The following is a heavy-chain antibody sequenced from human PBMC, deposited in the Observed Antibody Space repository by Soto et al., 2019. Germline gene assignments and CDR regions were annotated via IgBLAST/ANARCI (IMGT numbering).Heavy chain of an antibody. CDR3: AMARRGTVVLVPAGNNWFDP. V-gene: IGHV1-18*01. D-gene: IGHD2-2*01. CDR2: ISAYNGNT. Sequence: QVQLVQSGAEVKKPGASVKVSCKASGYTFTSYGISWVRQAPGQGLEWMGCISAYNGNTNYAQKLQGRVTMTTDTSTSTAYMELRSLRSDDTAVYYCAMARRGTVVLVPAGNNWFDPWGQGTLVTVSS. J-gene: IGHJ5*02. CDR1: GYTFTSYG.